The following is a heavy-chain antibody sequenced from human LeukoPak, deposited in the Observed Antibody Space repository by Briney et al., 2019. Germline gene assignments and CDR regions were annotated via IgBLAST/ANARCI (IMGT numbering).Heavy chain of an antibody. CDR1: GYIFTDYY. V-gene: IGHV1-46*01. J-gene: IGHJ3*02. CDR3: ARDGPLGYGAFDI. D-gene: IGHD6-13*01. Sequence: GASVKVSCKTSGYIFTDYYIHWVRQAPGQGLEWMGILNSSGGSTTYAQKFQGRITMTRDASTSTVYMELRSLRSEDTAVYYCARDGPLGYGAFDIWGQGTMVTVSS. CDR2: LNSSGGST.